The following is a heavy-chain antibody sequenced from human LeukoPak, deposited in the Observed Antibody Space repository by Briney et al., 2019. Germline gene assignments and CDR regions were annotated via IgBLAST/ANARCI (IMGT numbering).Heavy chain of an antibody. CDR3: ARDHWIGQYVFTP. Sequence: GGSLRLSCAASGFTFNTYSMNWVRQAPGKGLEWVSTISSGGTYIYYADSVKGRFTISRDDARNSLYLQMNSLRAEDTAVYYCARDHWIGQYVFTPWGQGALVTVSS. J-gene: IGHJ5*02. D-gene: IGHD3-3*01. CDR1: GFTFNTYS. V-gene: IGHV3-21*01. CDR2: ISSGGTYI.